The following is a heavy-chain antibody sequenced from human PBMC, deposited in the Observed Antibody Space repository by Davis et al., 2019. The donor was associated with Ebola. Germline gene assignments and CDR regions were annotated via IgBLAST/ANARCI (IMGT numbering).Heavy chain of an antibody. CDR3: ARRGGGYNYYYGMDV. Sequence: MPSETLSLTCTVSGVSLNSGDYYWSWIRQSPGKGLEWIGSIYYSGNTYYTPSLKSRVTISVDTSKNQFSLRLSSVTAEDTAVYYCARRGGGYNYYYGMDVWGKGTTVTVSS. CDR2: IYYSGNT. J-gene: IGHJ6*04. CDR1: GVSLNSGDYY. V-gene: IGHV4-39*01. D-gene: IGHD4-23*01.